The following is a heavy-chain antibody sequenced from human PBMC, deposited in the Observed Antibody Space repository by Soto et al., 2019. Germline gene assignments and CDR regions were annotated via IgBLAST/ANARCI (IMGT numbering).Heavy chain of an antibody. J-gene: IGHJ4*02. CDR1: GFTFTNYG. CDR2: ISSDGSNK. CDR3: AKDWNYLDY. Sequence: QVQLVESGGGVVQPGRSLRLSCAASGFTFTNYGMHWVRQAPGKGLVWVAVISSDGSNKNYGDSVKGRFTISRDNSKNTLDLQMNSVRAEDTAVYYCAKDWNYLDYWGQGTLVTVAS. V-gene: IGHV3-30*18. D-gene: IGHD1-1*01.